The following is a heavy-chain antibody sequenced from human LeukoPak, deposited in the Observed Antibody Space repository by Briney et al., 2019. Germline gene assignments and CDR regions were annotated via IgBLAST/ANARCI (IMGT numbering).Heavy chain of an antibody. J-gene: IGHJ4*02. CDR2: IYYDGST. CDR1: GYSISILYY. V-gene: IGHV4-38-2*01. CDR3: ARQAAYGGREY. D-gene: IGHD4-23*01. Sequence: SDTLSLTCAVAGYSISILYYGGWTPRPPGQGLESIGIIYYDGSTYYNPPLNSRLTISIDTSNNHFSLNLSSVSAAHTAVYYWARQAAYGGREYWGQGTLVIVYS.